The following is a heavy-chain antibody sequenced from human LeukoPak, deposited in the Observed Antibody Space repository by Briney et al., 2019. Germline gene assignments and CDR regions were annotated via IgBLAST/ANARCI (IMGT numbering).Heavy chain of an antibody. CDR3: ASNQDGDYGVFDY. J-gene: IGHJ4*02. D-gene: IGHD4-17*01. CDR2: IIPILGIA. V-gene: IGHV1-69*02. Sequence: SVKVSCKASGGTFSSYTISWVRQAPGQGLEWMGRIIPILGIANYAQKFQGRVTITADKSASTAYMELSSLRSEDTAVYYCASNQDGDYGVFDYWGQGTLVTVSS. CDR1: GGTFSSYT.